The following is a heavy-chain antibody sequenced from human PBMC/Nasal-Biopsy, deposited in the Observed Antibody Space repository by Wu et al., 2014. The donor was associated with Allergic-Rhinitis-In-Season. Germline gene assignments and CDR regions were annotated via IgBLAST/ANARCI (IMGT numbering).Heavy chain of an antibody. V-gene: IGHV4-59*12. CDR1: GGSTSGSY. CDR3: ARGHGYMSYYFDF. J-gene: IGHJ4*02. Sequence: TLSLTCTVSGGSTSGSYWSWIRQPPGKALEWFGFISHSGRATYNPSLGSRATISVDTSRNQFSLRLDSVTAADTAVYFCARGHGYMSYYFDFWGQGTQVTVSS. D-gene: IGHD5-24*01. CDR2: ISHSGRA.